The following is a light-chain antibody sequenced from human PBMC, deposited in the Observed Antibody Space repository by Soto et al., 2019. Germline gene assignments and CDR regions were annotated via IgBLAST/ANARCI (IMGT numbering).Light chain of an antibody. CDR1: QSVNSY. CDR2: GAF. J-gene: IGKJ1*01. V-gene: IGKV3-20*01. CDR3: QKYGDSRA. Sequence: EIVLTQSPGTLSLSPGEGATLSCRASQSVNSYLAWYQQKPGQAPRLLIYGAFSRATGIPDRFSGSGSGTDFPLTISRLESEDFAVYYCQKYGDSRAFGQGTKVEIK.